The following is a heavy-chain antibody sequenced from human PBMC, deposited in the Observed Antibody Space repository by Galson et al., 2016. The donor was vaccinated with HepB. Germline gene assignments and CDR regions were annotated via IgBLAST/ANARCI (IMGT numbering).Heavy chain of an antibody. J-gene: IGHJ5*02. CDR2: ISADGGLT. V-gene: IGHV3-43*02. Sequence: SLRLSCAASGFSFGLFAMHWVRQVPGKGLEWVALISADGGLTVYADSVKGRFTISRDNSRNSLFLQMNSLKVEDTALYYCANDDESPSCHFDPWGLGTLVTVSS. D-gene: IGHD2/OR15-2a*01. CDR1: GFSFGLFA. CDR3: ANDDESPSCHFDP.